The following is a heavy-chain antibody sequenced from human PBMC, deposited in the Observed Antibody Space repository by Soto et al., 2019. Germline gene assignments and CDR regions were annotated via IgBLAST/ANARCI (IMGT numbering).Heavy chain of an antibody. V-gene: IGHV4-59*01. Sequence: SETLSLTCAVSGGSISTYYWSWIRQSPGKGLEWIGFISYSGSTNYNPSLKSRVTISVDTSKKQFSLKLSSVTAADTAVYYCACSPRGATIGYAYWGQGILVTVSS. CDR2: ISYSGST. D-gene: IGHD1-26*01. J-gene: IGHJ4*02. CDR1: GGSISTYY. CDR3: ACSPRGATIGYAY.